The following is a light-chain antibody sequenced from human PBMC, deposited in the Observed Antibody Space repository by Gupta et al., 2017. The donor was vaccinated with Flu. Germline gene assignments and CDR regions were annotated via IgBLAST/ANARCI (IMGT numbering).Light chain of an antibody. V-gene: IGKV1-33*01. J-gene: IGKJ3*01. CDR1: QDISNY. CDR2: DAS. CDR3: QQYDKFIFT. Sequence: DIQMTPSPSSLSASVGDRVTITCQASQDISNYLNWYQQKPGKAPKLLIYDASNLETGVPSRFSGSGSGTDFTLTISSLQPEDIATYYCQQYDKFIFTFGPGTKVDIK.